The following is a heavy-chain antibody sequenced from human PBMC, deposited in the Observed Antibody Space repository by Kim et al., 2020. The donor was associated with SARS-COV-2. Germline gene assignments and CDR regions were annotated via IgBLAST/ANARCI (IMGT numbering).Heavy chain of an antibody. Sequence: SETLSLTCTVSGGSISTYYWSWIRQPPGKGLEWIGYIYYSGSTNYNPSLKSRVTISVDTSNNQFSLKLSSVTAADTAVYYCARVRPLYSGSYYYGMDVWGQGTTVTV. CDR3: ARVRPLYSGSYYYGMDV. CDR1: GGSISTYY. CDR2: IYYSGST. D-gene: IGHD1-26*01. V-gene: IGHV4-59*01. J-gene: IGHJ6*02.